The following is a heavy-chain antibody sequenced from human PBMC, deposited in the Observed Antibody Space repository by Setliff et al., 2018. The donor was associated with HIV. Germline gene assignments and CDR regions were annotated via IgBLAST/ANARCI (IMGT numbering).Heavy chain of an antibody. CDR1: GFTFSSYS. D-gene: IGHD4-17*01. Sequence: GGSLRLSCAASGFTFSSYSMNWVRQAPGKGPAWVSSISSSSSYIYYADSVKGRFTISRDNAKNSLYLQMNSLRAEDTAVYYCARGDDYGDYVVGWFDPWGQGTLVTVSS. J-gene: IGHJ5*02. CDR2: ISSSSSYI. V-gene: IGHV3-21*01. CDR3: ARGDDYGDYVVGWFDP.